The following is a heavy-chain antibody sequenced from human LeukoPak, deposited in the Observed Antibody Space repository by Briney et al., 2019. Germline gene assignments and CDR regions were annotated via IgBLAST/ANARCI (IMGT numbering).Heavy chain of an antibody. V-gene: IGHV3-11*01. J-gene: IGHJ3*02. CDR3: ARGGSYLSAFDI. Sequence: PGGSLRLSCAASGFTFSDSYMTWIRQAPGKGLEWVSYITNTGNSMEYVDSVKGRFTTSRDNSKNSLYLQINSLRAEDTAVYYCARGGSYLSAFDIWGQGTMVTVSS. CDR1: GFTFSDSY. D-gene: IGHD1-26*01. CDR2: ITNTGNSM.